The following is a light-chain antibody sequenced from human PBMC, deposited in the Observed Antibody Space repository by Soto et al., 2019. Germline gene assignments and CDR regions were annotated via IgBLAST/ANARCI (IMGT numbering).Light chain of an antibody. V-gene: IGKV3-20*01. Sequence: EIVLTQSPGSLSLSPGERATLSCRASQSVSSYLAWYQQKPGQAHRILISGASSRATGFPDRFSGSGSGTDFILNISRLEPEDSAVYYWQQYSSPPRTFGQGTKVEIK. CDR2: GAS. CDR1: QSVSSY. CDR3: QQYSSPPRT. J-gene: IGKJ1*01.